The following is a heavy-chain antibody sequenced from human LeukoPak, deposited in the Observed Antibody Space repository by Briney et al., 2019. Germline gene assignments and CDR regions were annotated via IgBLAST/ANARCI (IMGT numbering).Heavy chain of an antibody. J-gene: IGHJ6*03. CDR1: GFTFSSHW. CDR3: ARGSRYCYYYMDV. CDR2: IKQDGSET. Sequence: PGGSLRLSCAASGFTFSSHWMSWVRQAPGKGLEWVANIKQDGSETYYMDSVKGRFTISRDNAKNSLYLQMNSLRAEDTAVYFCARGSRYCYYYMDVWGKGTTVTVSS. D-gene: IGHD3-10*01. V-gene: IGHV3-7*01.